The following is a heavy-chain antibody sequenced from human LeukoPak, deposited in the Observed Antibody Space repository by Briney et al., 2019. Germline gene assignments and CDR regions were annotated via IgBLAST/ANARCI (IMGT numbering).Heavy chain of an antibody. Sequence: ASVKVSCKASGGTFSSYAISWVRQAPGQGLEWMGRIIPILGIANYAQKFQGRVTITTDESTTTAYMELSSLRSEDTAVYYCARLNYYDSSGYYHDGDYWGQGTLVTVSS. D-gene: IGHD3-22*01. CDR3: ARLNYYDSSGYYHDGDY. CDR1: GGTFSSYA. CDR2: IIPILGIA. V-gene: IGHV1-69*04. J-gene: IGHJ4*02.